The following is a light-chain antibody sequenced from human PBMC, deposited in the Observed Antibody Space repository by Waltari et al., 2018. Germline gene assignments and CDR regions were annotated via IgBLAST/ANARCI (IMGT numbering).Light chain of an antibody. V-gene: IGKV4-1*01. J-gene: IGKJ3*01. CDR1: QSVLYSSNNKNY. CDR3: QQYYSTPPT. CDR2: WAS. Sequence: DIVMTQSPDSLAVSLGERATINCKSSQSVLYSSNNKNYLAWHQQKPGQPPKLLICWASTRESGVPDRFSGSGSVTDFTLTISSLQAEDVAVYYCQQYYSTPPTFGPGTKVDIK.